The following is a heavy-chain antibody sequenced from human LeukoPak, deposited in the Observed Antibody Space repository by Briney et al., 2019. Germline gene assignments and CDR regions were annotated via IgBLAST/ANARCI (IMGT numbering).Heavy chain of an antibody. CDR2: ISYDGSNK. J-gene: IGHJ4*02. V-gene: IGHV3-30-3*01. CDR1: GFTFSIYA. CDR3: ARNTRPTIAVAGKGFLDY. Sequence: GGSLRLSCAASGFTFSIYAMHWVRQAPGKGLEWVAVISYDGSNKYYADSVKGRFTISRDNSKNTLYLQMNSLRAEDTAVYYCARNTRPTIAVAGKGFLDYWDQGTLVTVSS. D-gene: IGHD6-19*01.